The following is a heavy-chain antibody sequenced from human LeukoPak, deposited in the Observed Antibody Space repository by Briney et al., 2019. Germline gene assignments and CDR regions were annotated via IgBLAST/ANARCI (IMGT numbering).Heavy chain of an antibody. CDR3: ASEHFYYYDSSRSEYFQH. D-gene: IGHD3-22*01. CDR1: GYTFTGYY. Sequence: ASVKVSCMASGYTFTGYYMHWVRQAPGQGLEWMGWINPNSGGRNYAQKFQGWVTMTRDTSISTAYMELSRLTSDDTDVYYCASEHFYYYDSSRSEYFQHWGQGTLVTVSS. CDR2: INPNSGGR. V-gene: IGHV1-2*04. J-gene: IGHJ1*01.